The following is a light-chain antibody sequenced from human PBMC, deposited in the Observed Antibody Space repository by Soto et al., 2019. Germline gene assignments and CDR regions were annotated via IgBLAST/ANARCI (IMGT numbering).Light chain of an antibody. CDR3: QQSYSLPLT. V-gene: IGKV1-39*01. J-gene: IGKJ4*01. CDR2: GAS. CDR1: QNIGNF. Sequence: DIQMTQSPSSLSASVGDRVTITCRASQNIGNFLNWYQQKPGRAPNLLIYGASTLQRGVPSSFSGSGSGTDFTLTISSLQPEDVATYFCQQSYSLPLTVGGGTKVEIK.